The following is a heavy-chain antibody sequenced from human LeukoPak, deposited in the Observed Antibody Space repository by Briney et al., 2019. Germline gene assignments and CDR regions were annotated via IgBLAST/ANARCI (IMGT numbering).Heavy chain of an antibody. D-gene: IGHD5-12*01. CDR2: ISSSGSTI. V-gene: IGHV3-48*03. CDR1: GFTFSSYE. J-gene: IGHJ4*02. Sequence: GGSLRLSCAASGFTFSSYEMNWVRQAPGKGLEWVSYISSSGSTIYYADSVKGRFTISRDNIKNSLYLQMNSLRAEDTAVYYCARGMKTPTMVDHWGQGTLVTVSS. CDR3: ARGMKTPTMVDH.